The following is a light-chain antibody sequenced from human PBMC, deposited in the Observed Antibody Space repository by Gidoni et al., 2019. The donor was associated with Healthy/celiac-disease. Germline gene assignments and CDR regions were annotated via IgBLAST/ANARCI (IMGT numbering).Light chain of an antibody. CDR2: GNS. V-gene: IGLV1-40*01. CDR1: SSNIGAGYS. Sequence: QSVLTQPPSVSGAPGPRVTISCTVSSSNIGAGYSVNWYQQLPGTAPKLLISGNSTRPSVVPDRFSGSKSGTSASLAITGLQAEDEADYYCQSYYSSLSGWVFGGGTKLTVL. J-gene: IGLJ3*02. CDR3: QSYYSSLSGWV.